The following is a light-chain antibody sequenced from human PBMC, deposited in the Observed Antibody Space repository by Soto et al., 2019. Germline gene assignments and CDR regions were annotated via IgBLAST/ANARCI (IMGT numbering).Light chain of an antibody. V-gene: IGKV3-11*01. J-gene: IGKJ2*01. CDR3: QQRRNWPYT. Sequence: DNVLTQSPATLSLSPGERATLSCRASQSVRSYLAWYQQKPGQAPRLLIYDASNRATGIPARFSGSGSGTDFTLTISRLEPEDFAVYYCQQRRNWPYTFGQGTKLEIK. CDR1: QSVRSY. CDR2: DAS.